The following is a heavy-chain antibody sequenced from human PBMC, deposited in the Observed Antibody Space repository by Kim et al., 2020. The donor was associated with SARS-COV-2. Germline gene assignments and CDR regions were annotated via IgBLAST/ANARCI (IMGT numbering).Heavy chain of an antibody. V-gene: IGHV3-7*04. CDR2: IKKDGSLK. D-gene: IGHD5-12*01. CDR3: ARGWMPAY. CDR1: GFTFSSYW. Sequence: GGSLRLSCAASGFTFSSYWMSWVRQAPGKGLEWVASIKKDGSLKDYVDSVKGRFTISRDNAKNSLSLLMNSLRPEDTAVYFCARGWMPAYWGQGTLVTVS. J-gene: IGHJ4*02.